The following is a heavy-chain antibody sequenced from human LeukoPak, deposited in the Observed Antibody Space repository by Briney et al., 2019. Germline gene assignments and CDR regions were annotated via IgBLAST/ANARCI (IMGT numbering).Heavy chain of an antibody. V-gene: IGHV3-7*03. Sequence: GGSLRLSCAASGFTFSSYWMSWVRQAPGKGLEWVANIKQDGSEKYYVDSVKGRFTISRDNSKNTLYLQMNSLRAEDTAVYYCAKDPRRTAGVLLDYWGQGTLVTVSS. D-gene: IGHD6-13*01. CDR3: AKDPRRTAGVLLDY. CDR1: GFTFSSYW. CDR2: IKQDGSEK. J-gene: IGHJ4*02.